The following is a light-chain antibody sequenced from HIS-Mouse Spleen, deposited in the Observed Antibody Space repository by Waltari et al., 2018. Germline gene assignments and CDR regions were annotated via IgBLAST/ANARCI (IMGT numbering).Light chain of an antibody. Sequence: DIVMTQSPLSLPVTPGEPASISCRSSQSLLHSNGYNYLDWYLQKPGQSPQLLIYLGSNRASGVPDRFSGSGSGTDFTLKISRVEAEDVGVYYCMQALLTPWTFGQGTKLEIK. CDR1: QSLLHSNGYNY. CDR2: LGS. CDR3: MQALLTPWT. J-gene: IGKJ2*01. V-gene: IGKV2-28*01.